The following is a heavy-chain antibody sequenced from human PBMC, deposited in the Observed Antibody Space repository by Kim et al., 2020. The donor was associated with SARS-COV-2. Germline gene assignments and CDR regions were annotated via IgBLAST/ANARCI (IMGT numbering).Heavy chain of an antibody. CDR3: ARGGMSRFDY. J-gene: IGHJ4*02. D-gene: IGHD3-16*01. Sequence: GGSLRLSCAASGFSFSDYYMSWIRQAPGKGLEWVSSIIITNYTNYADSVKGRFTISRDNAKNSLYLQMNSLRAEDTAVYYCARGGMSRFDYWGQGTLVTVSS. CDR2: IIITNYT. CDR1: GFSFSDYY. V-gene: IGHV3-11*05.